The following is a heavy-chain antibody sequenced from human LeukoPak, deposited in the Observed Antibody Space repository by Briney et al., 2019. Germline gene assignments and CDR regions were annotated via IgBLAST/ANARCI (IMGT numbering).Heavy chain of an antibody. CDR2: INPNSGGT. V-gene: IGHV1-2*02. CDR3: ARVHEGTIAAAGVGYYYYYGMDV. CDR1: GYTFTGYY. Sequence: ASVKVSCKASGYTFTGYYMHWVRQAPGQGLEWMGWINPNSGGTNYAQKFQGRVTMTRDTSISTAYMELSRLRSDDTAVYYCARVHEGTIAAAGVGYYYYYGMDVWGQGTTVTVSS. D-gene: IGHD6-13*01. J-gene: IGHJ6*02.